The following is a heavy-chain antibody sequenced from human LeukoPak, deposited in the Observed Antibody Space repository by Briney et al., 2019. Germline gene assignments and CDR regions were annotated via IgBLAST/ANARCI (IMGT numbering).Heavy chain of an antibody. CDR3: TRNTTSSPWFDP. CDR2: VYYIGTT. Sequence: SETLSLTCTVSGGSVKSPTSYWSWIRQPPGKGLEWIGNVYYIGTTSYNSTLKSRVRISVDTSKNQFSLEVESVTAEDTAVYYCTRNTTSSPWFDPWGQGTLVTVSS. CDR1: GGSVKSPTSY. D-gene: IGHD6-6*01. V-gene: IGHV4-61*01. J-gene: IGHJ5*02.